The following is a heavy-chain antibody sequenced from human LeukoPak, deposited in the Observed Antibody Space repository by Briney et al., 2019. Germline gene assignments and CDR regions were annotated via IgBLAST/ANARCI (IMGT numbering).Heavy chain of an antibody. CDR2: IDSGGFT. D-gene: IGHD3-22*01. V-gene: IGHV3-66*01. CDR3: ANTYYYDGSGYYYLGWFDP. J-gene: IGHJ5*02. CDR1: GFTFSSYA. Sequence: PGGSLRLSCAVSGFTFSSYAMNWVRQAPGKGLEWVSLIDSGGFTYYADSVKGRFTISRDNSKNTLYLQMNSLRAEDTAVYFCANTYYYDGSGYYYLGWFDPRGQGTLVTVSS.